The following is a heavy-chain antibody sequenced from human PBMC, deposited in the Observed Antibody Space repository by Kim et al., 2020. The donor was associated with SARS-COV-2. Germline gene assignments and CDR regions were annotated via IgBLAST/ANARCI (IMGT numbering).Heavy chain of an antibody. J-gene: IGHJ4*02. CDR3: ARRYSSSWSYYFDY. CDR1: GGSISSSNW. Sequence: SETLSLTCAVSGGSISSSNWWSWVRQPPGKGLEWIGEIYHSGSTNYNPSLKSRVTISVDKSKNQFSLKLSSVTAADTAVYYCARRYSSSWSYYFDYWGQGTLVTVSS. V-gene: IGHV4-4*02. CDR2: IYHSGST. D-gene: IGHD6-13*01.